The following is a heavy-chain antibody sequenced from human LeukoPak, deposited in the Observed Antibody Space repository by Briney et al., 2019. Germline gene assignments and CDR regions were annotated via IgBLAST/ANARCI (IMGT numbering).Heavy chain of an antibody. CDR2: ISYDGSNK. Sequence: PGGSLRLSCAASGFTFSSYDMHWRRQAPGKGLEWVAVISYDGSNKYYADSVKGRFTISRDNSKNTLYLQMNSLRAEDTAVYYCVQGGAYSYGYFDYWGQGTLVTVSS. J-gene: IGHJ4*02. CDR3: VQGGAYSYGYFDY. V-gene: IGHV3-30*03. D-gene: IGHD5-18*01. CDR1: GFTFSSYD.